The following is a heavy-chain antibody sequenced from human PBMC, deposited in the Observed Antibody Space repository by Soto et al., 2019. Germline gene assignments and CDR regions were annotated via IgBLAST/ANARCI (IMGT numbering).Heavy chain of an antibody. V-gene: IGHV1-69*13. CDR1: GGSFSNFG. Sequence: GASVKVSCKASGGSFSNFGVSWVRQAPGQGLEWMGGIVPVFGRPNYAQRFQVRRTITADESTSTGYMELISLRSVDTAVYYCAREGSGYNIWGQGTQVTVSS. CDR3: AREGSGYNI. J-gene: IGHJ4*02. CDR2: IVPVFGRP. D-gene: IGHD5-12*01.